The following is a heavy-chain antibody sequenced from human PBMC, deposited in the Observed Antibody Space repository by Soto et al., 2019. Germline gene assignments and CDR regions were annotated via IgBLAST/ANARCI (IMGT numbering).Heavy chain of an antibody. CDR2: IYYSGST. J-gene: IGHJ4*02. D-gene: IGHD3-10*01. CDR1: GGSISSYY. CDR3: AREYGSGSYYIDY. Sequence: PSETLSLTCTVSGGSISSYYWSWIRQPPGKGLEWIGYIYYSGSTDYNPSLKSRVTISVDASKNQFSLKLSSVTAADTAVYYCAREYGSGSYYIDYWGQGTLVTVSS. V-gene: IGHV4-59*01.